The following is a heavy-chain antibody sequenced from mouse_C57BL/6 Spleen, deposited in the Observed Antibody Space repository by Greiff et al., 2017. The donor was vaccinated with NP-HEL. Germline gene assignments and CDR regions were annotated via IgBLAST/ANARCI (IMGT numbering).Heavy chain of an antibody. V-gene: IGHV5-4*01. CDR1: GFTFSSYA. CDR2: ISDGGSYT. J-gene: IGHJ3*01. CDR3: ARDGDYDGEGFAY. D-gene: IGHD2-4*01. Sequence: EVQLVESGGGLVKPGGSLKLSCAASGFTFSSYAMSWVRQTPEKRLEWVATISDGGSYTYYPHNVKGRFTIARDNANNNLYLQMSHLKSEDTAMYYGARDGDYDGEGFAYWGQGTLVTVSA.